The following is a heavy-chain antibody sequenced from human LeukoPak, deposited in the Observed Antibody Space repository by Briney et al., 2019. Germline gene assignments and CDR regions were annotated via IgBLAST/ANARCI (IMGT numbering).Heavy chain of an antibody. J-gene: IGHJ4*02. V-gene: IGHV3-33*01. CDR2: IWYDGSNK. CDR1: GFTFSSYG. Sequence: GGSLRLSCAASGFTFSSYGMHWVRQAPGKGLEWVAVIWYDGSNKYYADSVKGRFTISRDNSKNTLYLQMNSLRAEDTAVYYCARDRSLGLWPPTTYYFDYWGQGTLVTVSS. D-gene: IGHD5-18*01. CDR3: ARDRSLGLWPPTTYYFDY.